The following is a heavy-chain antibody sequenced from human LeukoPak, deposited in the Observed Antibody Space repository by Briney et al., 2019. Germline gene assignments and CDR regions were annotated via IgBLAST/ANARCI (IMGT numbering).Heavy chain of an antibody. CDR3: ARQSVNYGSGSYYKS. J-gene: IGHJ4*02. CDR2: INHSGST. D-gene: IGHD3-10*01. V-gene: IGHV4-34*01. CDR1: GGSFSGYY. Sequence: ASQTLSLTCAVYGGSFSGYYWSWIRQPPGKGLEWIGEINHSGSTNYNPSLKSRVTISVDTSKNQFSLKLSSVTAADTAVYYCARQSVNYGSGSYYKSWGQGTLVTVSS.